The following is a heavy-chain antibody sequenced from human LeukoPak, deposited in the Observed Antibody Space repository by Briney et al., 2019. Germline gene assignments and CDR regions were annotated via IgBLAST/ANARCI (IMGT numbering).Heavy chain of an antibody. V-gene: IGHV1-3*01. Sequence: ASVNVSRTASGFSFTVYGMYWVRQAPGQRLEWMGWINAGNGITKDSQKFQGRVTITRDTSASTAYMELSSLRSDDTAVYYCARGERELLTLQHWGQGTLVTVSS. CDR3: ARGERELLTLQH. J-gene: IGHJ1*01. CDR1: GFSFTVYG. D-gene: IGHD1-26*01. CDR2: INAGNGIT.